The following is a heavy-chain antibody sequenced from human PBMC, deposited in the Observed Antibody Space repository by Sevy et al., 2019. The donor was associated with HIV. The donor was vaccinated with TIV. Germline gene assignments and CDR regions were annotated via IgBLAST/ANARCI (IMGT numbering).Heavy chain of an antibody. CDR3: ARGSGSKTWFDP. CDR2: IIPIFGTA. D-gene: IGHD5-12*01. Sequence: ASVKVSCKTSGGTFGSYAISWVRQAPGQGLEWMGGIIPIFGTANYAQKFQGRVTITADESTSTAYMDLSSLRSEDTAVYYCARGSGSKTWFDPWGQRTLVTVSS. V-gene: IGHV1-69*13. J-gene: IGHJ5*02. CDR1: GGTFGSYA.